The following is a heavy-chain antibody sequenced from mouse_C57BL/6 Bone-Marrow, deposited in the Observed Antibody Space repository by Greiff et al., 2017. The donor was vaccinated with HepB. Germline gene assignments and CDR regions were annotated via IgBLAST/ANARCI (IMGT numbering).Heavy chain of an antibody. CDR2: IYPGDGDT. Sequence: VQRVESGPELVKPGASVKISCKASGYAFSSSWMNWVKQRPGKGLEWIGRIYPGDGDTNYNGKFKGKATLTADKSSSTAYMQLSSLTSEDSAVYFCARNHYGRWGQGTLVTVSA. V-gene: IGHV1-82*01. CDR3: ARNHYGR. D-gene: IGHD1-2*01. CDR1: GYAFSSSW. J-gene: IGHJ3*02.